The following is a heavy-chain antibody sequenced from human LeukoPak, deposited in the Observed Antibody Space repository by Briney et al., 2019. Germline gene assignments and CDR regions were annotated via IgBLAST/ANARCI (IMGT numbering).Heavy chain of an antibody. CDR1: GGSVSSSGFY. D-gene: IGHD4-17*01. J-gene: IGHJ1*01. CDR3: ARDWSDNGDGYFQH. Sequence: SETLSLTCTVSGGSVSSSGFYWGWIRQPPGKGLEWIGSIYYSGTTYYNPSLKSRVTISVDTSKNQFSLKLRSVTDADTAVYYCARDWSDNGDGYFQHWGQGTLVTVSS. V-gene: IGHV4-39*07. CDR2: IYYSGTT.